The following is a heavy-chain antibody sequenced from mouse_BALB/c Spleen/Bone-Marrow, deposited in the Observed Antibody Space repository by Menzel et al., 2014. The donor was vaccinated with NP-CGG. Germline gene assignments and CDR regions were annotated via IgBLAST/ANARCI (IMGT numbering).Heavy chain of an antibody. J-gene: IGHJ2*01. Sequence: VQLQQSGAELVKPGASVKLSCKASGYTFTSYYMYWVKQRPGQGLEWIGEINPSNGGTNFNEKFKSKATLTVDKSSSTAHMQLSSLTSEDSAVYYCTRWYYGNYFNYWGQGTTLTVSS. D-gene: IGHD2-1*01. CDR2: INPSNGGT. CDR3: TRWYYGNYFNY. V-gene: IGHV1S81*02. CDR1: GYTFTSYY.